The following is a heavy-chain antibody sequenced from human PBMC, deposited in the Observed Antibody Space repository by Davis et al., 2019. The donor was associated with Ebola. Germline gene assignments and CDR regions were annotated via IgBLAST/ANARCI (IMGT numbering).Heavy chain of an antibody. CDR3: TRHKAVGATTGYDY. D-gene: IGHD1-26*01. J-gene: IGHJ4*02. CDR2: IRSKANSYAT. CDR1: GFTLSGSA. V-gene: IGHV3-73*01. Sequence: GESLKISCAASGFTLSGSAMHWVRQASGKGLEWVGRIRSKANSYATAYAASVKGRFTISRDDSKNTAYLQMNSLKTEDTAVYYCTRHKAVGATTGYDYWGQGTLVTVSS.